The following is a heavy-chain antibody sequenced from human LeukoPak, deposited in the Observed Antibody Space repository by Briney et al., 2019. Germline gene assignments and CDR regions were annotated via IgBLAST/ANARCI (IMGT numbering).Heavy chain of an antibody. V-gene: IGHV4-59*12. J-gene: IGHJ5*02. D-gene: IGHD1-26*01. CDR2: IYYSGST. CDR1: GGSISSYY. Sequence: TSETLSLTCTVSGGSISSYYWSWIRQPPGKGLEWIGYIYYSGSTNYNPSLKSRVTISVDTSKNQFSLHLNSVTPEDTAVYYCARDPDSSYEWGPFDPWGQGTLVTVSS. CDR3: ARDPDSSYEWGPFDP.